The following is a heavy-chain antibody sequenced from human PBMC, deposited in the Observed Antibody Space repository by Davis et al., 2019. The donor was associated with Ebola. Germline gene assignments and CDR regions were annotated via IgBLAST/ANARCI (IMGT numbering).Heavy chain of an antibody. Sequence: GGSLRLSCKGSGYIFAGYWIVWVRQLPGKGLEWMGTIYPGDSDTRYSPSFQGQVTISADKSISTAYLQWSSLKASDTAMYYCARLGYYDSSYFDYWGQGTLVTVSS. J-gene: IGHJ4*02. V-gene: IGHV5-51*01. CDR3: ARLGYYDSSYFDY. CDR1: GYIFAGYW. D-gene: IGHD3-22*01. CDR2: IYPGDSDT.